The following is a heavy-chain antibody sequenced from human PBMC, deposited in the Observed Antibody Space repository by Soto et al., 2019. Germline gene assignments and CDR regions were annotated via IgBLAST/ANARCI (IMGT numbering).Heavy chain of an antibody. Sequence: ASVKVSCKVSGYTLTEFTIPWVRQAPGKGLEWMGGFDPEDGETVYAQKFQGRVTMTEDTSTDTAYMELSSLRSEDTAVYYCATDSSGSQAGYWGQGTLVTVSS. J-gene: IGHJ4*02. CDR2: FDPEDGET. D-gene: IGHD1-26*01. V-gene: IGHV1-24*01. CDR3: ATDSSGSQAGY. CDR1: GYTLTEFT.